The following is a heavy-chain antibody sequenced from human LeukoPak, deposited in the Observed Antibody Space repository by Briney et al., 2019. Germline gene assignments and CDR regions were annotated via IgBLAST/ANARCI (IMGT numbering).Heavy chain of an antibody. CDR1: GFTFSSYG. Sequence: GGSLRLSCAASGFTFSSYGMSWVRQAPGKGLEWVSAISGSGGSTYYADSVKGRFTISRDNSKNTLYLQMNSLRAEDTAVYYCARDGLAAATLHWCFDLWGRGTLVTVSS. D-gene: IGHD2-15*01. V-gene: IGHV3-23*01. J-gene: IGHJ2*01. CDR2: ISGSGGST. CDR3: ARDGLAAATLHWCFDL.